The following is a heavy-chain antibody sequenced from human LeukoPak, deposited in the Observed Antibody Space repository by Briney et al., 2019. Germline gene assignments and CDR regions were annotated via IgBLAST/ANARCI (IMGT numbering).Heavy chain of an antibody. V-gene: IGHV3-33*01. D-gene: IGHD1-1*01. CDR1: GFIFSDYG. CDR2: TRFDGSIK. J-gene: IGHJ4*02. Sequence: PGGSLRLSCAVSGFIFSDYGFHWVRQAPGKGLEWVAVTRFDGSIKQYADSVKGRFTISRDDSKNTLYLQMNFLKSEDTALYYCARWGGTRQYYYDYWGQGTLVTVSS. CDR3: ARWGGTRQYYYDY.